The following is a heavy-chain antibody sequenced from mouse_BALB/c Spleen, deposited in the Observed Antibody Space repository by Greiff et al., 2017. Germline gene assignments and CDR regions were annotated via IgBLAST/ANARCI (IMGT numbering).Heavy chain of an antibody. V-gene: IGHV1-14*01. CDR3: ARGASYYGNWGYAMDY. J-gene: IGHJ4*01. CDR1: GYTFTSYV. CDR2: INPYNDGT. Sequence: VQLKESGPELVKPGASVKMSCKASGYTFTSYVMHWVKQKPGQGLEWIGYINPYNDGTKYNEKFKGKATLTSDKSSSTAYMKLSSLTSEDSAVYYCARGASYYGNWGYAMDYWGQGTSVTVSS. D-gene: IGHD2-10*01.